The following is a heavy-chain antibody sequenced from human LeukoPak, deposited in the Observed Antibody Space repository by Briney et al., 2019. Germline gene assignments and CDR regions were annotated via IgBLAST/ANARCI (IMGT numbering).Heavy chain of an antibody. J-gene: IGHJ4*02. CDR1: GFTFTSSA. Sequence: SVKVSCKAFGFTFTSSAMQWVRQARGQRLEWIGWIVVGSGNTNYAQKFQERVTITRDMSTSTAYMELSSLRSEDTAVYYCAATYYGSGNVRDYWGQGTLVTVSS. V-gene: IGHV1-58*02. CDR2: IVVGSGNT. D-gene: IGHD3-10*01. CDR3: AATYYGSGNVRDY.